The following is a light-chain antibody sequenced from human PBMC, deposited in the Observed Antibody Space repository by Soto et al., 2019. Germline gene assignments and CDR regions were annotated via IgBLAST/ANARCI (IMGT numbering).Light chain of an antibody. Sequence: QSVLTQPPSASGSPGQSVTISCTGTSSDVGGYNYVSWYQQYPGKAPKLMIYEVSQRPSGVPDRFSGSKSGNTASLTVSGLQAADEADYFCKSYAGSNTYVFGSGTKVTVL. CDR3: KSYAGSNTYV. CDR2: EVS. J-gene: IGLJ1*01. CDR1: SSDVGGYNY. V-gene: IGLV2-8*01.